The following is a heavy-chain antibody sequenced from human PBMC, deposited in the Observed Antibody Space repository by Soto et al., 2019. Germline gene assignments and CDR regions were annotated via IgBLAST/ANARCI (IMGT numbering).Heavy chain of an antibody. J-gene: IGHJ4*02. V-gene: IGHV3-48*02. D-gene: IGHD3-16*02. Sequence: EVQVVESGGGLVQPGGSLRLSCAASGFTFSTYSMNWVRQAPGKGLEWVSYISSGSSTMYYADSVKGRFTISRDNAKNSLYLQMDRLRDGETAVYYCAGGGVNGWGSYRYWGQGTLVTVSS. CDR1: GFTFSTYS. CDR3: AGGGVNGWGSYRY. CDR2: ISSGSSTM.